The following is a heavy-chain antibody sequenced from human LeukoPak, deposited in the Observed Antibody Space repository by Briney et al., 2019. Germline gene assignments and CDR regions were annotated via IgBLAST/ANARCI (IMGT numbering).Heavy chain of an antibody. CDR3: AREPYSGYENDAFDI. CDR1: GFTFSSYE. Sequence: PGGSLRLSCAASGFTFSSYEMNWVRQAPGKGLEWVSYISTSGTAIYYADSVKGRFTISRDNAKNSLYLQMNSLRAEDTAVYYCAREPYSGYENDAFDIWGQGTMVTVSS. D-gene: IGHD5-12*01. J-gene: IGHJ3*02. V-gene: IGHV3-48*03. CDR2: ISTSGTAI.